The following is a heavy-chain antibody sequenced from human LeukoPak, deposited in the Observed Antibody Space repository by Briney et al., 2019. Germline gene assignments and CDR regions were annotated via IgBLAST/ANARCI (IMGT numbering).Heavy chain of an antibody. CDR2: IWYDGSND. Sequence: QPGGSLRFSCAASGFTFIGYGMQWVCQAPGKGLEWGAIIWYDGSNDYYADSVKGRFTISRDNSKNTLFLQMNSLRAEDTAVYYCARFYQQMYGMDVWGQGTTVTVSS. CDR1: GFTFIGYG. J-gene: IGHJ6*02. V-gene: IGHV3-33*01. D-gene: IGHD2-2*01. CDR3: ARFYQQMYGMDV.